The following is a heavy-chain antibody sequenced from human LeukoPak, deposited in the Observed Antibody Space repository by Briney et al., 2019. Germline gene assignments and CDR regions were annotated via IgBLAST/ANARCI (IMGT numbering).Heavy chain of an antibody. CDR3: ANYYDLWSGPRD. CDR1: GYSISSDYY. J-gene: IGHJ4*02. D-gene: IGHD3-3*01. CDR2: IYHSGST. V-gene: IGHV4-38-2*01. Sequence: SETLSLTCAVSGYSISSDYYWGWIRPPPGKGLEWIGGIYHSGSTYYNPSLKSRVTISVDTSKNQFSLKVSSVTAADTAVYYCANYYDLWSGPRDWGQGTLVTVSS.